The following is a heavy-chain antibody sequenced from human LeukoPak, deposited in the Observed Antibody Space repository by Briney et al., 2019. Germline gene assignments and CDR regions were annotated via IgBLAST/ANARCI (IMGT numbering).Heavy chain of an antibody. CDR1: GHTFTSYD. CDR2: MNPNSGNT. D-gene: IGHD6-13*01. CDR3: ERGGRGSSWYWGYYFDY. Sequence: ASVKVSCKASGHTFTSYDINWVRQATGQGLEWMGWMNPNSGNTGYAQKFQGRVTMTRNTSISTAYMELSSLRSEDTAVYYCERGGRGSSWYWGYYFDYWGQGTLVTVSS. J-gene: IGHJ4*02. V-gene: IGHV1-8*01.